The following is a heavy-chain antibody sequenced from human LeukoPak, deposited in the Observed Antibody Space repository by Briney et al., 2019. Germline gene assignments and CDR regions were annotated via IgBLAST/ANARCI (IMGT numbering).Heavy chain of an antibody. V-gene: IGHV1-69*01. J-gene: IGHJ4*02. CDR3: ARGGRDCSSTSCYDGFDY. Sequence: ASVKVSCKASGGTFSSYAISWVRQAPGQGLEWMGGIIPIFGTANYAQKFQGRVTITADESTSTAYMELSSLRSEDTAVYYCARGGRDCSSTSCYDGFDYWGQGTLVTVSS. CDR2: IIPIFGTA. CDR1: GGTFSSYA. D-gene: IGHD2-2*01.